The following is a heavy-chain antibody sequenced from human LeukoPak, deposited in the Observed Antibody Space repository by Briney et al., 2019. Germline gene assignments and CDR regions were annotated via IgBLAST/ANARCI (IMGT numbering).Heavy chain of an antibody. CDR1: GGYISSYY. CDR2: ISTSGST. J-gene: IGHJ6*03. Sequence: PSETLSLTCSVSGGYISSYYWSWIRQPAGKGLESIGHISTSGSTNYNPSLKSRVTISVDTSKNQFSLKLSSVTAADTAVYYCARGYGDYAYYYMDVWGKGTTVTVSS. V-gene: IGHV4-4*07. CDR3: ARGYGDYAYYYMDV. D-gene: IGHD4-17*01.